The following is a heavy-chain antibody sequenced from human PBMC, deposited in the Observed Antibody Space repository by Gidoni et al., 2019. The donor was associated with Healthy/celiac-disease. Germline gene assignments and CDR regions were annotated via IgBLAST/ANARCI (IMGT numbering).Heavy chain of an antibody. CDR3: AKDSSIAVAGTFAY. CDR1: GFTFDDYA. J-gene: IGHJ4*02. Sequence: EVQLVESGGGLVQPGRSLRLSCSASGFTFDDYAMHWVRQAPGKGLEWVSGIRWNSGSIGYADSVKGRFTISRDNAKNSLYLQMNSLRAEDTALYYCAKDSSIAVAGTFAYWGQGTLVTVSS. D-gene: IGHD6-19*01. V-gene: IGHV3-9*01. CDR2: IRWNSGSI.